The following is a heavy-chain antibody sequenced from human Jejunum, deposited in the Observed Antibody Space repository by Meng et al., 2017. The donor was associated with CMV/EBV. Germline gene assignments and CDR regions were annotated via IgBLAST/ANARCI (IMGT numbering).Heavy chain of an antibody. CDR1: GASISSSTYY. CDR2: VHYSGST. J-gene: IGHJ4*02. D-gene: IGHD2-15*01. CDR3: ARVCSGGTCLDY. Sequence: SGASISSSTYYWGWTRQPPGKGLEWIGSVHYSGSTYYNPSLKSRVTMSVDTSKNQISLKLTSVSAADTAVYYCARVCSGGTCLDYWGQGTLVTVSS. V-gene: IGHV4-39*07.